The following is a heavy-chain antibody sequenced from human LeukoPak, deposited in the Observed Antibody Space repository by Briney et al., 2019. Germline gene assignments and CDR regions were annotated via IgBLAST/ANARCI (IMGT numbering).Heavy chain of an antibody. CDR3: ASGSYLGVEDY. D-gene: IGHD1-26*01. J-gene: IGHJ4*02. Sequence: SETLSLTCTVSSGSLISSSYYWGWVRQPPGKALEWIGNIFYSGSTYYSPSLKSRVTISLDTSRNQFSLKLNSVTAANTAVYYCASGSYLGVEDYWGQGTLVTVSS. CDR2: IFYSGST. V-gene: IGHV4-39*07. CDR1: SGSLISSSYY.